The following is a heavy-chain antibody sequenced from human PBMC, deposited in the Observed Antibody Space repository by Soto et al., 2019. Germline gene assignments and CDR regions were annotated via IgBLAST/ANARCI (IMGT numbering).Heavy chain of an antibody. V-gene: IGHV3-21*01. CDR2: ISSSSSYI. CDR3: ARVFRFLESLYDYYYYGMDV. Sequence: GGSLRLSCAASGFSFSIYSMNWVRQAPGKGLEWVSSISSSSSYIYYADSVKGRFTVSRDNAKNSLYLQMNSLRAEDTAVYYCARVFRFLESLYDYYYYGMDVWGRGTTVTVSS. D-gene: IGHD3-3*01. J-gene: IGHJ6*02. CDR1: GFSFSIYS.